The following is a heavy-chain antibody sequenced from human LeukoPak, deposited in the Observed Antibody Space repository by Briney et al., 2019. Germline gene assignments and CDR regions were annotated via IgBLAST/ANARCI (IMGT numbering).Heavy chain of an antibody. V-gene: IGHV5-10-1*01. J-gene: IGHJ4*02. CDR3: ASLSVVPAAKGVDY. CDR2: IDPSDSYT. CDR1: GSIFTSYW. Sequence: PGESLKISCKGSGSIFTSYWISWVRQLPGKGREWMGRIDPSDSYTNYSPSFQGHVTISADKSISTAYLQWSSLKASDTAMYYCASLSVVPAAKGVDYWGQGTLVTVSS. D-gene: IGHD2-2*01.